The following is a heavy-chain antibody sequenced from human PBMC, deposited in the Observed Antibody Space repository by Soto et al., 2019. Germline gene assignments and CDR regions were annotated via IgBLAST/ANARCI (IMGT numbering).Heavy chain of an antibody. J-gene: IGHJ4*02. CDR3: AREGSGYSNYFDY. CDR1: GYTFTGYY. CDR2: INPNSGGT. V-gene: IGHV1-2*02. D-gene: IGHD3-22*01. Sequence: ASVKVSCKASGYTFTGYYMHWVRQAPGQGLEWMGWINPNSGGTNYAQKLQGRVAMTTDTSTSTAYMELRSLRSDDTAVYYCAREGSGYSNYFDYWGQGTLVTVSS.